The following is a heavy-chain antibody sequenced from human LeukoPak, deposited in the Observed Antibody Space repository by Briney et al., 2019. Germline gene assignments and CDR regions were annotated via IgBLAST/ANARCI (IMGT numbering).Heavy chain of an antibody. D-gene: IGHD4-17*01. CDR2: IYYSGST. V-gene: IGHV4-30-4*01. CDR3: ARDPHYGDYSDY. J-gene: IGHJ4*02. CDR1: GGSISSGDYY. Sequence: SETLSLTCTVSGGSISSGDYYWRWIRQPPGKGLEWIGYIYYSGSTYYNPSLKSRVTISVDTSKNQFSLKLSSVTAADTAVYYCARDPHYGDYSDYWGQGTLVTVSS.